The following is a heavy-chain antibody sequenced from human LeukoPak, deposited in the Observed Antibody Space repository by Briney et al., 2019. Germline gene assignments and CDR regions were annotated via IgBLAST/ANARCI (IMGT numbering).Heavy chain of an antibody. CDR1: GFPFSSYA. CDR2: ISGSGGST. Sequence: GSLRLSCAASGFPFSSYAMSWVRQAPGKGLEWVSAISGSGGSTYYADSVKGRFTISRDNSKNTLYLQMNSLRAEDTAVYYCAKLMVRGPYTLGPLNWFDPWGQGTLVTVPS. J-gene: IGHJ5*02. D-gene: IGHD3-10*01. V-gene: IGHV3-23*01. CDR3: AKLMVRGPYTLGPLNWFDP.